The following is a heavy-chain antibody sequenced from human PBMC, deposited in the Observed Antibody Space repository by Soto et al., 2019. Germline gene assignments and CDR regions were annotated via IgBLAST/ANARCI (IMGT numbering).Heavy chain of an antibody. CDR1: GYSFTSYW. J-gene: IGHJ3*02. D-gene: IGHD3-22*01. Sequence: GESLKISCEGSGYSFTSYWISWVRQMPGKGQEWMGRIGPSDSYTNHSPSFQGHVTISADKSISTAYLQWSSLKASDTAMYYCARTLFDYCNSSGYYGVFAFEIWGQGTMVTVSS. CDR2: IGPSDSYT. CDR3: ARTLFDYCNSSGYYGVFAFEI. V-gene: IGHV5-10-1*01.